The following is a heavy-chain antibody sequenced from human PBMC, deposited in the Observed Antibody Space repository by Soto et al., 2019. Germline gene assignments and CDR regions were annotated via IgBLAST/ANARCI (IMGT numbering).Heavy chain of an antibody. CDR3: AKETPYYGSGLDY. CDR2: ISYDGSNK. J-gene: IGHJ4*02. Sequence: GGSLRLSCAASGFTFSSYGMHWVRQAPGKGLEWVAVISYDGSNKYYADSVKGRFTISRDNSKNTLYLQMNSLRAEDTAVYYCAKETPYYGSGLDYWGQGTLVTVSS. V-gene: IGHV3-30*18. D-gene: IGHD3-10*01. CDR1: GFTFSSYG.